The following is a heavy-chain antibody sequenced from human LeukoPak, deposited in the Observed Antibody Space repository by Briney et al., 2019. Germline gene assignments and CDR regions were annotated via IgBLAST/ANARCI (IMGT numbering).Heavy chain of an antibody. D-gene: IGHD3-10*01. Sequence: ASVKVSCKASGYTFTTSGVTWVRRAPGQGLEWMGWISPYNGDTKYAQNLQGRVTMTTDTSRSTTYMEVRSLRSDDTAVYYCAKVPSRYYGSGYPFDYWGQGTLVTVSS. CDR2: ISPYNGDT. J-gene: IGHJ4*02. CDR3: AKVPSRYYGSGYPFDY. CDR1: GYTFTTSG. V-gene: IGHV1-18*01.